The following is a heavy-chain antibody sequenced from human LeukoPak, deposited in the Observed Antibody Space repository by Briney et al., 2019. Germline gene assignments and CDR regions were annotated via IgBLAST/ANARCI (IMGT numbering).Heavy chain of an antibody. V-gene: IGHV1-18*01. J-gene: IGHJ5*02. D-gene: IGHD2-21*02. CDR2: ISAYNGNT. CDR3: ARGPQLAYCGGDCGWFDP. CDR1: GYTFTSYG. Sequence: GASVKVSCKASGYTFTSYGISWVRQAPGQGLEWMGWISAYNGNTNYAQKLQGRVTMTTDTSTSTAYMELRSLRSGDTAVYYCARGPQLAYCGGDCGWFDPWGQGTLVTVSS.